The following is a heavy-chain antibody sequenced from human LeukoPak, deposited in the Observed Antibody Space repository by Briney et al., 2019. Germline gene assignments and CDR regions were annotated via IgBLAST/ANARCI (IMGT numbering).Heavy chain of an antibody. CDR3: ARAGYSSTWYNWFDP. D-gene: IGHD6-13*01. CDR2: IFYSGST. Sequence: SETLSLTCTVSGGSISSYYWSWIRQPPGKGLEWIGYIFYSGSTNYNPTLKSRVTISVDTSKNQFSLVLRSVTAADTAVYYCARAGYSSTWYNWFDPWGQGTLVTVSS. CDR1: GGSISSYY. V-gene: IGHV4-59*01. J-gene: IGHJ5*02.